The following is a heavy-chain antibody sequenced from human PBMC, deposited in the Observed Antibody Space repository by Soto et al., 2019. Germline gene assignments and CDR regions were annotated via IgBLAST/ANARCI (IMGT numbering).Heavy chain of an antibody. CDR3: VTASVETSSPVGAN. CDR1: GFTFSTYW. V-gene: IGHV3-74*01. CDR2: IRGDGRET. D-gene: IGHD2-2*01. Sequence: GGSLRLSCAASGFTFSTYWMHWVRQAPGQGLVWVSRIRGDGRETTYADSVKGRFTISRDNAKNTLYLQVNSLRAEDTAVYYCVTASVETSSPVGANWGQGTLVTVSS. J-gene: IGHJ4*02.